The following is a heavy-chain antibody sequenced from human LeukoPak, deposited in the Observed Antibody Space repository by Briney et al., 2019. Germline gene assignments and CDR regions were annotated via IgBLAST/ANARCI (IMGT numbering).Heavy chain of an antibody. CDR2: IYTGGST. V-gene: IGHV4-61*09. CDR3: ARDSLYNFWSGYYHTTYYFDY. D-gene: IGHD3-3*01. Sequence: PSQTLSLTCTVSGGSIISGNYYWSWIRQPAGKGLEWIVHIYTGGSTNYNPSLKSRVTISVDTSKNQFSLNLSSMTAADTAVYYCARDSLYNFWSGYYHTTYYFDYWGQGTLVTVSS. J-gene: IGHJ4*02. CDR1: GGSIISGNYY.